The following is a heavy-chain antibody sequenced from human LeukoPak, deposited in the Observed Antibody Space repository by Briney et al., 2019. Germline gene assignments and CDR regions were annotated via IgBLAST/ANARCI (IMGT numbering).Heavy chain of an antibody. J-gene: IGHJ5*02. CDR2: INPNTGAT. D-gene: IGHD1-14*01. V-gene: IGHV1-2*02. CDR3: AINQVDGTGIFDP. CDR1: GYTFTDYY. Sequence: ASVKVSCKASGYTFTDYYMHWVRQAPGQGLEWMGWINPNTGATNYAQKFQGRATMTRDTSIVTAYRELARLQSDDTALYYCAINQVDGTGIFDPWGQGTLVTLSS.